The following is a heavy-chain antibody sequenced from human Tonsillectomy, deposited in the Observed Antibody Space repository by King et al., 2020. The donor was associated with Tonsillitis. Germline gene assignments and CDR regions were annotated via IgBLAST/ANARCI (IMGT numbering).Heavy chain of an antibody. J-gene: IGHJ5*02. CDR3: ARQGYCSSTSCYKWFDP. CDR1: GYTFTGYY. CDR2: INPNSGTT. Sequence: QLVQSGAEVKKPGASVKVSCKASGYTFTGYYMHWVRQAPGQGLEWMGWINPNSGTTNYAQKFQGRVTMTRDTSISTAYMELSRLRSDDTAVDYCARQGYCSSTSCYKWFDPWGQGTLVTVSS. D-gene: IGHD2-2*02. V-gene: IGHV1-2*02.